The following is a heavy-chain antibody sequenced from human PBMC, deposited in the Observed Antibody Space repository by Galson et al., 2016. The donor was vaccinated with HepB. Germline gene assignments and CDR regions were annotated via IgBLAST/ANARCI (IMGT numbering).Heavy chain of an antibody. CDR1: GFIFSSYS. Sequence: SLRLSCAASGFIFSSYSMNWVRQAPGKGLEWVSSISSSSSHIKYADSVKGRFSISRDNAKNSLYLQMNSLRVEDTADYYCVRGGRRGPYNWFDPWGQGTLVTVSS. D-gene: IGHD3/OR15-3a*01. V-gene: IGHV3-21*01. CDR3: VRGGRRGPYNWFDP. J-gene: IGHJ5*02. CDR2: ISSSSSHI.